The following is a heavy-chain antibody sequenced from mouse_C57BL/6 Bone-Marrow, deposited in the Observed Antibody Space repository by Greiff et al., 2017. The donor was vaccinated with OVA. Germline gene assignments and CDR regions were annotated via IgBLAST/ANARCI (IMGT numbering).Heavy chain of an antibody. CDR2: ISSGGSYT. D-gene: IGHD1-1*01. Sequence: EVLLVESGGDLVKPGGSLKLSCAASGFTFSSYGMSWVRQTPDKRLEWVATISSGGSYTYYPDSVKGRFTISRDNAKNTLYLQMSSLKSEDTAMYYCARRGIYYGSSYFDYWGQGTTLTVSS. CDR1: GFTFSSYG. V-gene: IGHV5-6*01. CDR3: ARRGIYYGSSYFDY. J-gene: IGHJ2*01.